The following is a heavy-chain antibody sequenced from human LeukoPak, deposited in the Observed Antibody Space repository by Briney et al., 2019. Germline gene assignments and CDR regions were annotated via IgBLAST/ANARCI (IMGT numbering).Heavy chain of an antibody. Sequence: GESLQISCKGSGYSFTRYWIGWVRQMPGKGPEWMGIIYPGDSDTRYSPSFQGQVTISADKSISTAYLQWSSLKASDTAMYYCARLGPVAGSLYYFDYWGQGTLVTVSS. J-gene: IGHJ4*02. CDR1: GYSFTRYW. CDR2: IYPGDSDT. V-gene: IGHV5-51*06. D-gene: IGHD6-19*01. CDR3: ARLGPVAGSLYYFDY.